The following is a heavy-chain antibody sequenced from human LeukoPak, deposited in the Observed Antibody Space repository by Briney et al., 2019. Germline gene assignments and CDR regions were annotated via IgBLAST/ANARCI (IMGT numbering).Heavy chain of an antibody. CDR2: IYHSGST. V-gene: IGHV4-38-2*01. CDR3: ARLGPGQLDYFDY. J-gene: IGHJ4*02. CDR1: GYSISSGYY. D-gene: IGHD2-2*01. Sequence: SETLSLTCAVSGYSISSGYYWGWIRQPPGKGLEWIGSIYHSGSTYYNPSLKSRVTISVDTSKNQFSLKLSSVTAADTAVYYCARLGPGQLDYFDYWGQGTLVTVSS.